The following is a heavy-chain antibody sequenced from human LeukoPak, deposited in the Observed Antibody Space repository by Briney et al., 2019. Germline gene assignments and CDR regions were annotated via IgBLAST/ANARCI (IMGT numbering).Heavy chain of an antibody. CDR2: IRSKAYGGTT. CDR3: KSHYGSGSYLFDY. Sequence: GGSLRLSCTASGFTFGDYAMSWFRQAPGKGLEWVGSIRSKAYGGTTEYAASVKGRFTISRDDSKSIAYLQMNSLKTEDTAVYYCKSHYGSGSYLFDYWGQGTLVTVSS. V-gene: IGHV3-49*03. D-gene: IGHD3-10*01. J-gene: IGHJ4*02. CDR1: GFTFGDYA.